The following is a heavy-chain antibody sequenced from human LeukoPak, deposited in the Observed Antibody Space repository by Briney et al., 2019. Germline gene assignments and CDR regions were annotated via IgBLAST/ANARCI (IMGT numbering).Heavy chain of an antibody. J-gene: IGHJ4*02. V-gene: IGHV1-2*02. CDR3: ARTPLYSDSSGYYYMTSYYFDY. CDR1: GYTFTGYY. Sequence: ASVKVSCKASGYTFTGYYMNWVRQAPGQGLEWMGWINPNSGGTNYAQKFQGRVTMTRDTSISTAYMELSRLRSDDTAVYYCARTPLYSDSSGYYYMTSYYFDYWGQGALVTVSS. CDR2: INPNSGGT. D-gene: IGHD3-22*01.